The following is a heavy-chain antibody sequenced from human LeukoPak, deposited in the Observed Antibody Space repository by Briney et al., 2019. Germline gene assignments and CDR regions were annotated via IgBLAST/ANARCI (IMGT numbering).Heavy chain of an antibody. CDR1: GGSISSSSYY. D-gene: IGHD5-18*01. CDR3: AREGYSYGNYYYYYMDV. J-gene: IGHJ6*03. V-gene: IGHV4-61*01. CDR2: IYYSGST. Sequence: SETLSLTCAVYGGSISSSSYYWGWIRQPPGKGLEWIGYIYYSGSTNYNPSLKSRVTISVDTSKNQFSLKLSSVTAADTAVYYCAREGYSYGNYYYYYMDVWGKGTTVTVSS.